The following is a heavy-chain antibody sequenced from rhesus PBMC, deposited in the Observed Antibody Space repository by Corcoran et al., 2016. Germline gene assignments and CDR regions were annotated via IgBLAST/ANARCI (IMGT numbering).Heavy chain of an antibody. Sequence: QVQLQESGPELVKPSETLSLTFAVSGGSFSRDWWSWIRPPPGKGLEWIGEIKGNSGGTNYTPSLKSRVTISKDASKNQFSLKLSSVTAADTAVYYCARDLGVPSRFDYWGQGVLVTVSS. CDR1: GGSFSRDW. CDR2: IKGNSGGT. J-gene: IGHJ4*01. V-gene: IGHV4-80*01. CDR3: ARDLGVPSRFDY. D-gene: IGHD2-39*01.